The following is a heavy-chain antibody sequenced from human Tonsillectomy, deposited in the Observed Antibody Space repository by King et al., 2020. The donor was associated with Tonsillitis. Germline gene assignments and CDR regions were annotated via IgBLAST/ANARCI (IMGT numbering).Heavy chain of an antibody. CDR3: ARDPAPSGNRYFDL. Sequence: QLVQSGAEVKKPGASVKVSCKASGYTFTGYYLHWLRQAPGQGLEWSGWIDPNSGGTNYAQKFQGRVTMTRDTSISTAYMELSRLTSDDTAVYYCARDPAPSGNRYFDLWGRGTLVTVSS. V-gene: IGHV1-2*02. J-gene: IGHJ2*01. CDR1: GYTFTGYY. CDR2: IDPNSGGT. D-gene: IGHD1-14*01.